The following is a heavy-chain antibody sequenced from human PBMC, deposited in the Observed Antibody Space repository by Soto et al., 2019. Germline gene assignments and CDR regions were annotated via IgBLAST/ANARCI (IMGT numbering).Heavy chain of an antibody. CDR2: INHSGST. Sequence: SETLSLTCAVYGGSFSGYYWSWIRQPPGKGLEWIGEINHSGSTNYNPSLKSRVTISVDTSKNQFSLKLSSVTAADTAVYYCARGYCSSTSCYRYYYYMDVWGKGTTGTVSS. CDR1: GGSFSGYY. V-gene: IGHV4-34*01. J-gene: IGHJ6*03. D-gene: IGHD2-2*02. CDR3: ARGYCSSTSCYRYYYYMDV.